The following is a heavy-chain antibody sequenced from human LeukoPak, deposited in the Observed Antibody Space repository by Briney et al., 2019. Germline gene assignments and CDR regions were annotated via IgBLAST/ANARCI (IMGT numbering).Heavy chain of an antibody. CDR1: GFTFSDHY. J-gene: IGHJ4*02. V-gene: IGHV3-72*01. CDR3: IRAVYDSSGYSFDL. Sequence: PGGSLRLSCAASGFTFSDHYMDWVRQAPGKGLEWVGRSRDKANSYTTEYAPSVKGRFIISRDDSKDLLYLQMNSLKTEDTAVYYCIRAVYDSSGYSFDLWGQGTLVTVSS. D-gene: IGHD3-22*01. CDR2: SRDKANSYTT.